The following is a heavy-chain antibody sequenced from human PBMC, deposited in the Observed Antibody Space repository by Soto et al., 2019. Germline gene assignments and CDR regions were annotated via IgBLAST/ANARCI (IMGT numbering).Heavy chain of an antibody. CDR3: ARAAIEGSSWYFCFYP. D-gene: IGHD6-13*01. Sequence: SVKVSCKTSGGTFSSHAINWVRHAPGQGREWMGGIIPIFGTANYAQKFKGRVTISADESTSTAYMELSSLRSEDTAVYYCARAAIEGSSWYFCFYPRGQGTLVTVSS. V-gene: IGHV1-69*13. CDR2: IIPIFGTA. J-gene: IGHJ5*01. CDR1: GGTFSSHA.